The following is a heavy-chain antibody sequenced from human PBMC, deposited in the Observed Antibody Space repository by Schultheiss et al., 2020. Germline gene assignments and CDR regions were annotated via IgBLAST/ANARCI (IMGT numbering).Heavy chain of an antibody. D-gene: IGHD3-22*01. V-gene: IGHV4-61*02. CDR1: GGSISSGSYY. J-gene: IGHJ4*02. Sequence: SQTLSLTCTVSGGSISSGSYYWSWIRQPAGKGLEWIGRIYTSGSTNYNPSLKSRVTISVDTSKNQFSLKLSSVTAADTAVYYCARVYDSSGYYDYWGQGTLVNVSS. CDR3: ARVYDSSGYYDY. CDR2: IYTSGST.